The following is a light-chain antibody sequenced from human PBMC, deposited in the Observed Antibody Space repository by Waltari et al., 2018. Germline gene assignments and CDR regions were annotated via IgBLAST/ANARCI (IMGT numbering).Light chain of an antibody. CDR2: EVI. J-gene: IGLJ3*02. Sequence: QSALTQPASVSGSPGQSITISCTGTSSDVGFYNLVSWYQQHPDKAPKPMVYEVIERPSVVSTRFSGSKSGNTASLTISGLQAEDEADYYCCSYAGRNIWVFGGGTKVTVL. CDR1: SSDVGFYNL. V-gene: IGLV2-23*02. CDR3: CSYAGRNIWV.